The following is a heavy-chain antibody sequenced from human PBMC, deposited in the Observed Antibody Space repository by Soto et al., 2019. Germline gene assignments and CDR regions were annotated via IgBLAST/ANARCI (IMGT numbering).Heavy chain of an antibody. D-gene: IGHD1-26*01. CDR3: AKWCGYYAYYSEMDV. J-gene: IGHJ6*02. CDR1: AIGVGSNA. Sequence: PAVSLSLFCAVYAIGVGSNAMRWGRESKGKGLEWVSGINGGGTSTYYADSVKGWFTISRDSSMVYLQMNSLRAEDTAVYYCAKWCGYYAYYSEMDVGGQGTKVTVSS. CDR2: INGGGTST. V-gene: IGHV3-23*01.